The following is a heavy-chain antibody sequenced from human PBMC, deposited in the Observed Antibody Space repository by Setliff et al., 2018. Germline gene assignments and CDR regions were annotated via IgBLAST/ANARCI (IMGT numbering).Heavy chain of an antibody. D-gene: IGHD2-21*01. CDR3: ARDPGFHSGTWSLDS. CDR1: GGSISSMSYY. J-gene: IGHJ4*02. Sequence: PSETLSLTCTVSGGSISSMSYYWGWIRQPPGKGLEWIGSVSFSGSAYFSPSLKSRVAISLDTSTNVFSLKLSSLIAADTAVYYCARDPGFHSGTWSLDSWGQGRLVTVSS. V-gene: IGHV4-39*02. CDR2: VSFSGSA.